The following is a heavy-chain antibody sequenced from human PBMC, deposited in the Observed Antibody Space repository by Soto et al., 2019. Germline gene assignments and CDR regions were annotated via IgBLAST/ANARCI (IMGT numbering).Heavy chain of an antibody. V-gene: IGHV1-69*13. CDR3: ASAYYGSGSNLITPIYYYYYGMDF. J-gene: IGHJ6*02. CDR1: GGTFSSYA. D-gene: IGHD3-10*01. CDR2: IIPIFGTA. Sequence: SVKVSCKASGGTFSSYAISWVRQAPGQGLEWMGGIIPIFGTANYAQKFQGRVTITADESTSTAYMELSSLRSEDTAVYYCASAYYGSGSNLITPIYYYYYGMDFWGQGSSVTVSS.